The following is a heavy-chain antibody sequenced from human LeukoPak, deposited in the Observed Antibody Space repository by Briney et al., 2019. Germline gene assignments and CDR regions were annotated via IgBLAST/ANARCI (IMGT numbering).Heavy chain of an antibody. V-gene: IGHV4-61*03. Sequence: SETLSLTCTVSGGSVSSSSYYWSWIRQPPGKGLEWIGYIDYSGSTNYNPSLKSRVTISVDTSKNHFSQKLRYVTAADTAVYYCARDRIREFDYWGQGTLVTVSS. CDR2: IDYSGST. CDR1: GGSVSSSSYY. CDR3: ARDRIREFDY. D-gene: IGHD3-10*01. J-gene: IGHJ4*02.